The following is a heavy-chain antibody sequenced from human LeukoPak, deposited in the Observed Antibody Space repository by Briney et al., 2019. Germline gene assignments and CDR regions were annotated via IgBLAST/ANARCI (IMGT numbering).Heavy chain of an antibody. J-gene: IGHJ4*02. V-gene: IGHV4-59*01. D-gene: IGHD5-18*01. CDR1: GGSITGYY. Sequence: PETLSLTCTVSGGSITGYYWSWIRQPPGKGLEWIGYIYYSGSTSYNPSLKSRVTISVDTSKNQFSLKLSAVTAADTAVYYCAREGSYGFFDYWGQGTLVTVSS. CDR3: AREGSYGFFDY. CDR2: IYYSGST.